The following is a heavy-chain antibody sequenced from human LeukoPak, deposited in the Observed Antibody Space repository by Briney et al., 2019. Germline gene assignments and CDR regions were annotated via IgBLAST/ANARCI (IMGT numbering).Heavy chain of an antibody. D-gene: IGHD3-10*01. Sequence: PSETLSLTCTVSGVSISSYYWSWIRQPAGKGLEWIGRIYITGSTNYYPSLKSRVTMSVDTSKNQFSLKLSSVTAADTAVYYCARGVETYYYGSGSYHTHYYYGMDVWGQGTTVTVSS. CDR3: ARGVETYYYGSGSYHTHYYYGMDV. CDR1: GVSISSYY. CDR2: IYITGST. V-gene: IGHV4-4*07. J-gene: IGHJ6*02.